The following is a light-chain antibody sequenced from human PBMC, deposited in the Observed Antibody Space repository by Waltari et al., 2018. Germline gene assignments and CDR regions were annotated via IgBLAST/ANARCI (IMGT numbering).Light chain of an antibody. CDR3: QQYYSAPNT. CDR2: WAS. Sequence: DIVVTQSPDSLAVSLGERATINCKSSQSVLHTNNKNYLAWYQQKPGQHPKLLIYWASTRASGVPGRFSGSGSGTDFTLTISSLQAEDVAVYYCQQYYSAPNTFGQGTKLEI. CDR1: QSVLHTNNKNY. V-gene: IGKV4-1*01. J-gene: IGKJ2*01.